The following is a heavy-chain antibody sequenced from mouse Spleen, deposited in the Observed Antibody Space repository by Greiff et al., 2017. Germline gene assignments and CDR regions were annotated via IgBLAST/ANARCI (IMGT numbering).Heavy chain of an antibody. CDR2: INPNNGGT. Sequence: VQLQQSGPELVKPGASVKISCKASGYTFTDYYMNWVKQSHGKSLEWIGDINPNNGGTSYNQKFKGKATLTVDKSSSTAYMELRSLTSEDSAVYYCARRYYGNYVDYWGQGTTLTVS. D-gene: IGHD2-1*01. CDR3: ARRYYGNYVDY. CDR1: GYTFTDYY. V-gene: IGHV1-26*01. J-gene: IGHJ2*01.